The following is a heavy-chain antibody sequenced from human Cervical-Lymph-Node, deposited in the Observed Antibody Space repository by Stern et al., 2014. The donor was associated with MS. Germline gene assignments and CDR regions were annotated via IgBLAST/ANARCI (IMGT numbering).Heavy chain of an antibody. V-gene: IGHV3-30*03. CDR2: TSYDGSDK. CDR1: GFTFSNYR. CDR3: ARVGGGKGYFSS. Sequence: QMQLVQSGGGVVQPGRSLKLSCGASGFTFSNYRMHWVRQVPGKGLEWVAVTSYDGSDKYYADSVKDRFTISRDNLKNTLYLKMSSLRIEDTVVYYCARVGGGKGYFSSWGQGTLVTVSS. J-gene: IGHJ5*02. D-gene: IGHD3-16*01.